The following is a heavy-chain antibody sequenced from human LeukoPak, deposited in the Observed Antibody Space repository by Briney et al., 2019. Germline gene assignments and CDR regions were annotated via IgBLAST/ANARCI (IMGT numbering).Heavy chain of an antibody. Sequence: HPGRSLRLSCAASGFTFSSYAMHWVRQAPGKGLEWVAVISYDGSNKYYADSVKGRFTISRDNSKNSLYLQMNSLRAEDTAVYYCARDKIVVVKARENWFDPWGQGTLVTVSS. CDR1: GFTFSSYA. J-gene: IGHJ5*02. CDR3: ARDKIVVVKARENWFDP. CDR2: ISYDGSNK. D-gene: IGHD3-22*01. V-gene: IGHV3-30-3*01.